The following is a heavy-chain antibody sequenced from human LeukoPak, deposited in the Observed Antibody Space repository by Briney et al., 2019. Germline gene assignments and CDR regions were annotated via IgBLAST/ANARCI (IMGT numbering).Heavy chain of an antibody. J-gene: IGHJ4*02. D-gene: IGHD1-26*01. V-gene: IGHV4-39*01. CDR3: ARIIVGPTNIDY. Sequence: SETLSLTCTVSGGSISSSRYYWGWIRQPPGKGLEWIGTIYYSGSTYYNPSLKSRVTISVDTSKNQFSLKLSSVTAADTAIYYCARIIVGPTNIDYWGQGTLVTVSS. CDR1: GGSISSSRYY. CDR2: IYYSGST.